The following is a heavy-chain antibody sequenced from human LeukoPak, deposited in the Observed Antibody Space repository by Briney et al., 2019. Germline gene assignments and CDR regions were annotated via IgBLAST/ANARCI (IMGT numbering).Heavy chain of an antibody. J-gene: IGHJ5*02. CDR3: ARAGFDYGDYGGWFDP. CDR1: GYTFTGYY. Sequence: EASVKVSCKASGYTFTGYYMHWVRQAPGQGLEWMGRINPNSGGTNYAQKFQGRVTMTRDTSTSTVYMELSSLRSEDTAVYYCARAGFDYGDYGGWFDPWGQGTLVTVSS. V-gene: IGHV1-2*06. D-gene: IGHD4-17*01. CDR2: INPNSGGT.